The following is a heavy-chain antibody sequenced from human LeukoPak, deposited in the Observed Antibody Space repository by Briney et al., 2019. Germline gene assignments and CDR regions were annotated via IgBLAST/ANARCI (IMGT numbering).Heavy chain of an antibody. CDR1: GYTFTGYY. V-gene: IGHV1-2*02. CDR3: AKGSLFRFPHWLRPYFDY. J-gene: IGHJ4*02. Sequence: ASVKVSCKASGYTFTGYYMHWVRQAPGQGLEWMGWINPNSGGTNYAQKFQGRVTMTRDTSISTAYMELSRLRSDDTAVYYCAKGSLFRFPHWLRPYFDYWGQGTLVTVSS. D-gene: IGHD5-12*01. CDR2: INPNSGGT.